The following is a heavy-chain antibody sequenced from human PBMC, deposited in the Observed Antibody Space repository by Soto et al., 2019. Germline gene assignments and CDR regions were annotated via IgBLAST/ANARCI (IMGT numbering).Heavy chain of an antibody. CDR3: AIFTYYDILTGRSYYFDY. CDR1: GYSFTSYW. D-gene: IGHD3-9*01. J-gene: IGHJ4*02. Sequence: GESLKISCKGSGYSFTSYWIGWVRQMPGKGLEWMGIIYPGDSDTRYSPYFQGQVTISADKSISTAYLQWSSLKASDTAMYYCAIFTYYDILTGRSYYFDYWGQGTLVTVSS. CDR2: IYPGDSDT. V-gene: IGHV5-51*01.